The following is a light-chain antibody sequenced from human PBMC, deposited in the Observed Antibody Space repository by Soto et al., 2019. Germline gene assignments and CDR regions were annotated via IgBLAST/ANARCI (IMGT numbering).Light chain of an antibody. J-gene: IGKJ2*01. CDR3: VQATHWPYT. Sequence: DVVMTQSPLSLPVTLGQPASISCRSSQSLVHSDGNSYLNWFQQRPDQSPRRLIYQVSNRDSGVPDRFRGSGSGTDFTLKISRVEAEDVGVYYCVQATHWPYTFGQWTKLEI. V-gene: IGKV2-30*02. CDR1: QSLVHSDGNSY. CDR2: QVS.